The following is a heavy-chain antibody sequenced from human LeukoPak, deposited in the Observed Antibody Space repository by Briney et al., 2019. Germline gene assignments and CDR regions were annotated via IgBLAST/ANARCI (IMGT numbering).Heavy chain of an antibody. CDR2: IITILGIA. D-gene: IGHD5-12*01. V-gene: IGHV1-69*04. CDR1: GGTFSSYA. Sequence: SVKVSCKASGGTFSSYAISWVRQAPGQGLEWMGRIITILGIANYAQKFQGRVTITADKPTSTAYMELSSLRSEDTAVYYCARDATNDPYSGYDYVHAWGYYYGMDVWGQGTTVTVSS. CDR3: ARDATNDPYSGYDYVHAWGYYYGMDV. J-gene: IGHJ6*02.